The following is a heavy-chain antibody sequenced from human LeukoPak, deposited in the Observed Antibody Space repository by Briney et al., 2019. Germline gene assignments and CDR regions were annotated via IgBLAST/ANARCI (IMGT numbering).Heavy chain of an antibody. CDR1: VDSINSYY. CDR3: ARGGKATVVTM. D-gene: IGHD4-23*01. V-gene: IGHV4-4*07. J-gene: IGHJ4*02. Sequence: SESLCLTRAVSVDSINSYYWSCMRHPAGRGREWIGRVYSSGNTNHNPSLKRRVSMSVDTSKNQFSLKLTSVPAADTAVDYCARGGKATVVTMWGQGILVPLST. CDR2: VYSSGNT.